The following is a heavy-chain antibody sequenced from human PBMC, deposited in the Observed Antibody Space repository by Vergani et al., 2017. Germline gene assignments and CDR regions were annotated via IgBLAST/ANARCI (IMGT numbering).Heavy chain of an antibody. CDR1: GFTLSNVC. Sequence: EVQLVESGGGLVKPGGSLRFSCEASGFTLSNVCMSWVRQAPGKGLEWVGRIKSKTDGGTIDYAAPVKGRSTISRDDSKNTLYLQSNSLKTEDTAVYYCTTGRAEAAAAYWYFDLWGRGTLVTVSS. D-gene: IGHD6-13*01. CDR3: TTGRAEAAAAYWYFDL. V-gene: IGHV3-15*01. J-gene: IGHJ2*01. CDR2: IKSKTDGGTI.